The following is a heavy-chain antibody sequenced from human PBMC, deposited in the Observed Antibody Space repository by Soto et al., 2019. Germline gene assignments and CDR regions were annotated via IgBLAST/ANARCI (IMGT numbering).Heavy chain of an antibody. CDR1: GGSIRSYY. V-gene: IGHV4-59*01. CDR3: ARANVGDFWSGLNYYHYYYMDV. J-gene: IGHJ6*03. Sequence: PSETLSLSCTVCGGSIRSYYWSWIRQPPGKGLEWIGYISHSGSTNYNPSLKSRVTISVDTSKNQFSLKLSSVTAADTAVYYCARANVGDFWSGLNYYHYYYMDVWGNGTTVTVSS. D-gene: IGHD3-3*01. CDR2: ISHSGST.